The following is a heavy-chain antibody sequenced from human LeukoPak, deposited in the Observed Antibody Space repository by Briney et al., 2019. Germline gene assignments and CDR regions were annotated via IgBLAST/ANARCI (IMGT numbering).Heavy chain of an antibody. CDR2: VSGSGDST. Sequence: GGSLRLSCSTSGFTFSNYAMTWVRQAPGMGLEWVSLVSGSGDSTYYADSVKGRFTISRDNSKNMLYLQMNSLRAEDTVIYYCAKDTGYNYGYDYWGQGTLATVSS. D-gene: IGHD5-18*01. V-gene: IGHV3-23*01. CDR1: GFTFSNYA. CDR3: AKDTGYNYGYDY. J-gene: IGHJ4*02.